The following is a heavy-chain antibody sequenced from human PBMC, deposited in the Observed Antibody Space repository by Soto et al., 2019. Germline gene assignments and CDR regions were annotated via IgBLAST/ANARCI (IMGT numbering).Heavy chain of an antibody. CDR3: ARGSTVETDSY. CDR1: GYTFTSDG. Sequence: QVQLVQSGAEVKKPGASVKVSCKASGYTFTSDGISWVRQATGQVLEWMGWISAYSGNTNYAQKVQDRVTMTTDTYASTAYMELSSLRSDDTAVYYCARGSTVETDSYWGQGTLVTVSS. CDR2: ISAYSGNT. V-gene: IGHV1-18*01. J-gene: IGHJ4*02. D-gene: IGHD4-17*01.